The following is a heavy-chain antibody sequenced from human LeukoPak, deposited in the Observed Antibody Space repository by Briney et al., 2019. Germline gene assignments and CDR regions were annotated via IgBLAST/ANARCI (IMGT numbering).Heavy chain of an antibody. CDR3: ARDLDYYYYGMDV. V-gene: IGHV1-46*01. J-gene: IGHJ6*02. Sequence: ASVKVSCKASGYTFTNYYMHWVRQAPGQGLEWMGIINPSGGSTSYAQKFQGRVTMTRDTSTGTVYMELSRLRSDDTAVYYCARDLDYYYYGMDVWGQGTTVTVSS. CDR1: GYTFTNYY. CDR2: INPSGGST.